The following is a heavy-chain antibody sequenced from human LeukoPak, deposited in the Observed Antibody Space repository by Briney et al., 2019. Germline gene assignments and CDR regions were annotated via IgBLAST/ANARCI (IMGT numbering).Heavy chain of an antibody. CDR3: ARDGYYHDLGSYYTPFDY. CDR2: INPNSGGT. V-gene: IGHV1-2*02. J-gene: IGHJ4*02. D-gene: IGHD3-10*01. Sequence: ASVKVSCKASGYTFTGYFIHWVRQAPGQGLEWMGWINPNSGGTNYAQKFQGRVTMTRDTSISTAYMELRSLRSDDTAVYYCARDGYYHDLGSYYTPFDYWGQGTLVTVSS. CDR1: GYTFTGYF.